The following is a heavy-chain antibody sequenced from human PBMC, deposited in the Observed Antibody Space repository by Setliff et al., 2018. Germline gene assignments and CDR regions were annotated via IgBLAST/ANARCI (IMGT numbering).Heavy chain of an antibody. CDR2: INWSGEII. D-gene: IGHD3-3*01. Sequence: GGSLRLSCAASGFIVSDRHMTWLRQAPGKGPEWVSGINWSGEIIGYADSVKGRFTFSRDNAKNSLFLEMNSLTVDDTALYYCVRDISSASGILDFWGQGTLVTVSS. CDR3: VRDISSASGILDF. CDR1: GFIVSDRH. J-gene: IGHJ4*02. V-gene: IGHV3-20*04.